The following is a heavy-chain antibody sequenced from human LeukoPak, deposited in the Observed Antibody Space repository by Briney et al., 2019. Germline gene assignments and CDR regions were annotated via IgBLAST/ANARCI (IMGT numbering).Heavy chain of an antibody. J-gene: IGHJ4*02. V-gene: IGHV3-30-3*01. CDR3: TRDPGGYGTGFDY. D-gene: IGHD5-12*01. CDR2: ISYDGSNK. CDR1: GFTFSSYA. Sequence: GGSLRLSCAASGFTFSSYAMHWVRQAPGKGLEWVAVISYDGSNKYYADSVKGRFTISRDNAKNSLYLQMNSLKTEDTAVYYCTRDPGGYGTGFDYWGQGTLVTVSS.